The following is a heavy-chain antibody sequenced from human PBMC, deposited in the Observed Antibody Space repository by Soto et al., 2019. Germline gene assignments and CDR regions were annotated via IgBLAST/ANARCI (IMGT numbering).Heavy chain of an antibody. CDR2: IWYDGSNK. J-gene: IGHJ4*02. CDR1: GFTFSSYG. CDR3: ARESIAAATTAPFDY. Sequence: QVQLVESGGGVVQPGRSLRLSCAASGFTFSSYGMHWVRQAPGKGLEWVAVIWYDGSNKYYADSVKGRFTISRDNSKNTLYLQMNSLRVEDTGVYFCARESIAAATTAPFDYWGQGTLVAFSS. V-gene: IGHV3-33*01. D-gene: IGHD6-13*01.